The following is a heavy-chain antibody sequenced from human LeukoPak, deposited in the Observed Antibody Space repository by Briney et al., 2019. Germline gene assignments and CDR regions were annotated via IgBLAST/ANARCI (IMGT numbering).Heavy chain of an antibody. J-gene: IGHJ4*02. CDR3: VKEPGGNHF. CDR2: IYHSGTT. Sequence: SETLSLTCTVSSGSISTSNYYWVWVRQPPGKGLEWIGSIYHSGTTYYNTSLRSRVTISVDTSKNQFSLRLSSVTAADTAVYYCVKEPGGNHFWGQGTLVTVSS. CDR1: SGSISTSNYY. V-gene: IGHV4-39*07. D-gene: IGHD1-26*01.